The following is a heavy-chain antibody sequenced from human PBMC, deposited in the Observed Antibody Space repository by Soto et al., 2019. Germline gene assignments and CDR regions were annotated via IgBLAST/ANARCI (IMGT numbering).Heavy chain of an antibody. CDR2: ISYDGNNK. J-gene: IGHJ3*02. CDR3: AKLITMVRGVIMDAFDI. CDR1: GFTFSSYD. D-gene: IGHD3-10*01. V-gene: IGHV3-30*18. Sequence: PGGSLRLSCAASGFTFSSYDIHWVRQAPGKGLEWVALISYDGNNKYYADSVKGQFTISRDNSKNTLYLQMNSLRAEDTAVYYFAKLITMVRGVIMDAFDIWGQGTMVTVSS.